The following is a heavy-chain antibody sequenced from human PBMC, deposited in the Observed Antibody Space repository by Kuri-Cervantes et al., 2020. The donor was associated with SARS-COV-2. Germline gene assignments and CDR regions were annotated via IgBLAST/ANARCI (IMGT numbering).Heavy chain of an antibody. Sequence: GGCLRLACAASGFTFTSYAIHWVRQAPGKGLEWVAVISDDGSNKYYADSVKGRFAISRDNSKNRLYLQMTSLRTEDTAVYYCARAEYSGTYLGWEYFQHGGQGTLVTVSS. J-gene: IGHJ1*01. D-gene: IGHD1-26*01. CDR2: ISDDGSNK. V-gene: IGHV3-30*09. CDR3: ARAEYSGTYLGWEYFQH. CDR1: GFTFTSYA.